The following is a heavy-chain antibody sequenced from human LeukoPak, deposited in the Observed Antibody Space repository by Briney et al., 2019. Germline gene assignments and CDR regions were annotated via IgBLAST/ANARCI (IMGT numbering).Heavy chain of an antibody. V-gene: IGHV4-4*02. Sequence: PSGTLSLTCAVAGGSISSSNWWSWVRQPPGKGLEWIGEIYHSGSTNYNPSLKSRVTISVDKSKNQFSLKLSSVTAADTAVYYCARVTAAAGLGYFQHWGQGTLVTVSS. J-gene: IGHJ1*01. CDR2: IYHSGST. CDR3: ARVTAAAGLGYFQH. CDR1: GGSISSSNW. D-gene: IGHD6-13*01.